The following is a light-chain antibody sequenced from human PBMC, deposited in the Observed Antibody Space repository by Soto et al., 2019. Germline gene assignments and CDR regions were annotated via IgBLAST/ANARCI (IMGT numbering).Light chain of an antibody. Sequence: EIVMTQSPATLSVSPGERATLSCRASQSVSSNLAWYQQKPGQAPRRLIFGASTRATGIPARFSGSGSGTEFTLTISSLQSEDFAFYYCQQYNTWPPITFGPGTRLDIK. V-gene: IGKV3-15*01. CDR3: QQYNTWPPIT. CDR1: QSVSSN. CDR2: GAS. J-gene: IGKJ5*01.